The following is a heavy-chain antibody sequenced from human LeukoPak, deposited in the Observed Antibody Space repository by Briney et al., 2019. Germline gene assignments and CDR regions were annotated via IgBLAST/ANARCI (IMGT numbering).Heavy chain of an antibody. CDR2: INHSGST. V-gene: IGHV4-34*01. D-gene: IGHD3-22*01. CDR3: ARGRPVVSRYYYDSSGPGRVFDY. Sequence: PSETLSLTCAVFGGSFSVYYWSWIRQPPGRGLEWIGEINHSGSTNYNPSLKSRVTISVDTSKNQFSLKLSSVTAADTAVYYCARGRPVVSRYYYDSSGPGRVFDYWGQGTLVTVSS. J-gene: IGHJ4*02. CDR1: GGSFSVYY.